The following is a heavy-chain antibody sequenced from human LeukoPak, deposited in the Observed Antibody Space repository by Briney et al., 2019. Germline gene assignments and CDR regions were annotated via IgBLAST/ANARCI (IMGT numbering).Heavy chain of an antibody. D-gene: IGHD2-21*01. Sequence: GGSLRLSCAASGFTFSSYGMHWVRQAPGKGLEWVAFIRYDGSNKYYADSVKGRFTISRVNSKNTLYLQMNSLRAEDTAVYYCAKGPHIVVVIATDAFDIWGQGTMVTVSS. J-gene: IGHJ3*02. CDR2: IRYDGSNK. CDR3: AKGPHIVVVIATDAFDI. CDR1: GFTFSSYG. V-gene: IGHV3-30*02.